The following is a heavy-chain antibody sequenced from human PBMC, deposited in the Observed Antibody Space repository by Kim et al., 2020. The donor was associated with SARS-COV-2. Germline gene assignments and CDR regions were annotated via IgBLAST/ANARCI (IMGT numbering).Heavy chain of an antibody. CDR1: GFTFSSYA. J-gene: IGHJ4*02. Sequence: GGSLRLSCAASGFTFSSYAMSWVRQAPGKGLEWVSAISGSGGSTYYADSVKGRFTISRHNSKNTLYLRMNSLRAEATAVYYSAQDGGGYLDYWGQGTLVTVSS. V-gene: IGHV3-23*01. CDR2: ISGSGGST. D-gene: IGHD3-16*01. CDR3: AQDGGGYLDY.